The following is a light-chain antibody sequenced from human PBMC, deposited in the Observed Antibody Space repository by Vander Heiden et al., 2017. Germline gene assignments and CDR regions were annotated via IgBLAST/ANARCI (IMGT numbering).Light chain of an antibody. CDR2: DVS. J-gene: IGLJ2*01. Sequence: QSALTQPASVSGSPGQSITISCTGTSSYVGAYNYVSWYQQHPGKAPKLMIYDVSNRPSGVSNRFSGSKSGNTASLTISGLQAEDEADYYCSSYTSSSPHVVFGGGTKLTVL. V-gene: IGLV2-14*03. CDR3: SSYTSSSPHVV. CDR1: SSYVGAYNY.